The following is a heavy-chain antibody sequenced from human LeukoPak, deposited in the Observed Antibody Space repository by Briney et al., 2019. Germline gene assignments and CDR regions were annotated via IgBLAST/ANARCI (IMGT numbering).Heavy chain of an antibody. D-gene: IGHD6-13*01. J-gene: IGHJ4*02. V-gene: IGHV4-61*02. CDR2: IYTSGST. Sequence: SETLSLTCTVSGGSISSGSYYWSWIRQPAGKGLEWIGRIYTSGSTNSNPSLKSRVTISVDTSKNQFSLKLSSVTAADTAVYYCASGIAADLYWGQGTLVTVSS. CDR3: ASGIAADLY. CDR1: GGSISSGSYY.